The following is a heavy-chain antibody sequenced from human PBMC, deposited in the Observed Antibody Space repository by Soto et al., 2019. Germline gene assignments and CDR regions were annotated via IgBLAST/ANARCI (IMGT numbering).Heavy chain of an antibody. CDR1: GGSISSSSYY. J-gene: IGHJ6*02. CDR2: IYYSGST. Sequence: QLQLQESGPGLVEPSETLSLTCTVSGGSISSSSYYWGWIRQPPGKGLEWIGSIYYSGSTYYNPSLKSRVTISVDTSKNQFSLKLSSVTAADTAVYYCARHRESNLNYYYGMDVWGQGTTVTVSS. V-gene: IGHV4-39*01. CDR3: ARHRESNLNYYYGMDV. D-gene: IGHD3-9*01.